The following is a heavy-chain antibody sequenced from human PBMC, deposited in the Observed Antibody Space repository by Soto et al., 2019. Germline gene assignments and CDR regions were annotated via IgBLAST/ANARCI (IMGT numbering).Heavy chain of an antibody. CDR3: ARGESSGWIGGDAFDI. D-gene: IGHD6-19*01. J-gene: IGHJ3*02. V-gene: IGHV1-18*01. CDR2: ISAYNGNT. CDR1: GYTFTSYG. Sequence: QVQLVQSGAEVKKPGASVKVSCKASGYTFTSYGISWVRQAPGQGLEWMGWISAYNGNTNYAQKLQGRVTMTTDTSTSTAYMELRGLRSEDTAVYYRARGESSGWIGGDAFDIWGQGTMVTVSS.